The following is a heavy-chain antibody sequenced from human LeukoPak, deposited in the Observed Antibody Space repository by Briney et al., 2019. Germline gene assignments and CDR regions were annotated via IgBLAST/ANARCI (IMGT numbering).Heavy chain of an antibody. D-gene: IGHD3-10*01. CDR2: ISANDGNT. J-gene: IGHJ4*02. V-gene: IGHV1-18*01. CDR1: GYILTSYG. CDR3: ARGKFGELAFHY. Sequence: GASVKVSCKASGYILTSYGISWVRQAPGQGLEWMGWISANDGNTNYAQKFQGRVTMTTDTSTSTAYMELRSLRSDDTAVYYCARGKFGELAFHYWGQGTLVTVAS.